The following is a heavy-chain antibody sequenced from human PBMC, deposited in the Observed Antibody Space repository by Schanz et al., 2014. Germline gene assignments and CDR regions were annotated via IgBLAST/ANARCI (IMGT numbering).Heavy chain of an antibody. D-gene: IGHD4-17*01. CDR1: GFTFSSYT. V-gene: IGHV3-21*01. CDR3: VRDTDYHFDY. Sequence: EAQVVESGGGLVKPGGSLRLSCVASGFTFSSYTMKWVRQAPGKGLEWVSSISSTSTYLYYADSVKGRFTISRDNAKNALYLQMNSLRAEDTAVYYCVRDTDYHFDYWGQGTLVTVSS. J-gene: IGHJ4*02. CDR2: ISSTSTYL.